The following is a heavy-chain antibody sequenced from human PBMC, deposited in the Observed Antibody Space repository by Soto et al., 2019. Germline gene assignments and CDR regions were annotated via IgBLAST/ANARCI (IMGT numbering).Heavy chain of an antibody. CDR1: GYDFYGFW. CDR2: IYPDDSKI. Sequence: HGESLKISCKGSGYDFYGFWIVWVRQMAGKGLEWMGTIYPDDSKIRYSPSFQGQVTLSADKSISTAYLQMNSLRAEDTAVYYCARQPAAGIWRGPFDYWGQGTLVTVS. V-gene: IGHV5-51*01. CDR3: ARQPAAGIWRGPFDY. D-gene: IGHD6-13*01. J-gene: IGHJ4*02.